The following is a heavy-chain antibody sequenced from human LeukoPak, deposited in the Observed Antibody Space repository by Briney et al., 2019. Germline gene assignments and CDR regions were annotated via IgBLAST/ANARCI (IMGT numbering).Heavy chain of an antibody. D-gene: IGHD3-22*01. CDR3: AKCDSSGPFYFDS. CDR2: IRNSGGST. V-gene: IGHV3-23*01. Sequence: GGSLRLSCAASGFTFKNYAMSWVRQAPGKGLEWVSGIRNSGGSTYYADSVKGRFTISRDNSKNTLYLQMNSLRAEDTGVYYCAKCDSSGPFYFDSWGQGTLVTVSS. J-gene: IGHJ4*02. CDR1: GFTFKNYA.